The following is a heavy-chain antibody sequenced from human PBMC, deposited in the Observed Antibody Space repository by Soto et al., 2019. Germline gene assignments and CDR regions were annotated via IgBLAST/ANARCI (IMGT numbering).Heavy chain of an antibody. J-gene: IGHJ5*02. CDR1: GGTFSSYA. V-gene: IGHV1-69*06. CDR3: ARAYSGSYNWFDP. CDR2: IIPIFGTA. Sequence: SVKVSCKASGGTFSSYAISWVRQAPGQGLEWMGGIIPIFGTANYAQKFQGRVTITADKSTSTAYMELSSLRSEDTAVYYCARAYSGSYNWFDPWGQGTLVTVSS. D-gene: IGHD1-26*01.